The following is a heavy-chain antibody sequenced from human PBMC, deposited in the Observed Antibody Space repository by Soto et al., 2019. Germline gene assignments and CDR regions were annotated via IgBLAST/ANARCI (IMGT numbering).Heavy chain of an antibody. CDR3: ARGSPVRANWNFDY. Sequence: PSETLSLTCIVSGGSINAYYWNWIRQPPGKGLEWIGYVFYSGSINYNPSLRNRVTISADTSKNQFSLTLTSVTSADTAVYFCARGSPVRANWNFDYWGQGTQVTVSS. CDR2: VFYSGSI. D-gene: IGHD1-20*01. J-gene: IGHJ4*02. CDR1: GGSINAYY. V-gene: IGHV4-59*01.